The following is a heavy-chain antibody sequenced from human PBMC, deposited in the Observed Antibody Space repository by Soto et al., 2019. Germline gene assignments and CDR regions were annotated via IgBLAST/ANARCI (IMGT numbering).Heavy chain of an antibody. V-gene: IGHV3-30-3*01. J-gene: IGHJ6*02. CDR3: ARDRSSGSIYYYYYGMDV. CDR1: GFTFSSYA. Sequence: ESGGGVVQPGRSLRLSCAASGFTFSSYAMHWVRQAPGKGLEWVAVISYDGSNKYYADSVKGRFTISRDNSKNTLYLQMNSLRAEDTAVYYCARDRSSGSIYYYYYGMDVWGQGTTVTVSS. D-gene: IGHD3-10*01. CDR2: ISYDGSNK.